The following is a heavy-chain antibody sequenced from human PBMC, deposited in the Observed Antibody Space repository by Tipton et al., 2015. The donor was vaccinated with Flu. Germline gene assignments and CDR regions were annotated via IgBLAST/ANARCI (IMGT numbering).Heavy chain of an antibody. Sequence: TLSLTCTVSGGSFSRGSDFWSWIRQPAGKGLEWLGRIYPSGSTNYNPSLKSRVAISINTSKNQFSLQLTSVTAADTAVYYCASKVANWGVWEPLDYWGHGTLVTVSS. D-gene: IGHD7-27*01. CDR2: IYPSGST. CDR3: ASKVANWGVWEPLDY. V-gene: IGHV4-61*02. J-gene: IGHJ4*01. CDR1: GGSFSRGSDF.